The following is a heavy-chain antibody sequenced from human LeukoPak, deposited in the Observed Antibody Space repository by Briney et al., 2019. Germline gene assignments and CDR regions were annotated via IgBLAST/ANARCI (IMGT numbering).Heavy chain of an antibody. V-gene: IGHV3-11*01. Sequence: PGGSLRLSCVVSGFSFSNFYMTWIRQTPGKGLESLAYISGSGSDIYYADSVKGRFTISRDNAKNSLYLQLNSLRVEDTALYYCARDGGWYKRGLDHYYYYMDVWGKGTTVIVSS. CDR1: GFSFSNFY. CDR2: ISGSGSDI. D-gene: IGHD6-19*01. J-gene: IGHJ6*03. CDR3: ARDGGWYKRGLDHYYYYMDV.